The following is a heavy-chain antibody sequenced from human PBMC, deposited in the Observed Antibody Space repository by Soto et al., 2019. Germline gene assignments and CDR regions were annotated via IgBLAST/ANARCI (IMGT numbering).Heavy chain of an antibody. CDR2: ISWNSGSI. J-gene: IGHJ4*02. D-gene: IGHD4-17*01. V-gene: IGHV3-9*01. CDR3: AKDIGYGDYASYFDY. CDR1: GFTFDDYA. Sequence: GGSLRLSCAASGFTFDDYAMHWVRQAPGKGLEWVSGISWNSGSIGYADSVKGRFTISRDNAKNSLYLQMNSLRAEDTALYYCAKDIGYGDYASYFDYWGQGTLVTVSS.